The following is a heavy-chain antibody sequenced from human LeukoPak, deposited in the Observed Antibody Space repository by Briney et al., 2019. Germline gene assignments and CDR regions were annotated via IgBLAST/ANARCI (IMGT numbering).Heavy chain of an antibody. J-gene: IGHJ4*02. D-gene: IGHD6-13*01. CDR3: ARGRYSSTTYYFDD. Sequence: GGSLRLSCAASRFTFSSYWMSWVRQAPGKGLEWVANIKHDGSEKYYVDSVKGRFTISRDNAKNSLYLQMNSLRAEDTAVYYCARGRYSSTTYYFDDWGQGTLVTVSS. V-gene: IGHV3-7*03. CDR2: IKHDGSEK. CDR1: RFTFSSYW.